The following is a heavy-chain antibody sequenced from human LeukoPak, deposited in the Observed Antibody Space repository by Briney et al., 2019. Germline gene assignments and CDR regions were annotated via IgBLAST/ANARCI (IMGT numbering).Heavy chain of an antibody. CDR2: ISSSSSYI. D-gene: IGHD1-26*01. CDR3: AKSQFVGYSESTGGALDF. V-gene: IGHV3-21*01. CDR1: GFTFSSYS. J-gene: IGHJ3*01. Sequence: GGSLRLSCAASGFTFSSYSMNWVRQAPGKGLEWVSSISSSSSYIYYADSVKGRFTISRDNAKNSLYLQMNSLRAEDTAVYYCAKSQFVGYSESTGGALDFWGQGTTVTVSS.